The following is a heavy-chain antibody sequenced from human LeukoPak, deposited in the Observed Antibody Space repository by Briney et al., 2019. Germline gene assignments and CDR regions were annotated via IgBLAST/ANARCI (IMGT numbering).Heavy chain of an antibody. CDR2: IWYDGSNK. J-gene: IGHJ4*02. CDR3: ASGSRREASHRRQPVLNY. CDR1: GFTFSSYG. Sequence: GGSLRLSCAASGFTFSSYGMHWVRQAPGKGLEWVAVIWYDGSNKYYADSVKGRFTISRDNSKNTLYLQMNSLRAEDTAVYYCASGSRREASHRRQPVLNYWGQGTLVTVSS. D-gene: IGHD6-13*01. V-gene: IGHV3-33*01.